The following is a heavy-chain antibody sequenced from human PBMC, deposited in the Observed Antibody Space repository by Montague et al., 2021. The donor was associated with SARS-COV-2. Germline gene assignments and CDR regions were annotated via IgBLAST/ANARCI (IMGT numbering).Heavy chain of an antibody. CDR1: GGSISSHY. CDR2: IYYSGST. V-gene: IGHV4-59*11. Sequence: SETLSLTCTVSGGSISSHYWSWIRQPPGKGLEWIGYIYYSGSTNYNPSLKSRVTISVDTSKNQFSLKLSSVTAADTAVYYCARVPMNDDFWSGFYDAFDIWGQGTMVTVSS. D-gene: IGHD3-3*01. CDR3: ARVPMNDDFWSGFYDAFDI. J-gene: IGHJ3*02.